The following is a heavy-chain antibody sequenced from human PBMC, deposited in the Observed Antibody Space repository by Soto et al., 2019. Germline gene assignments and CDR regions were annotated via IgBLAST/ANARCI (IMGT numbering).Heavy chain of an antibody. Sequence: QVQLQESGPGLVKPSETLSLTCTVSGGSVSSYDLNWVRQSMGKGLEWIGRLHVSGSTNYNPSLKGRVTMSVDTSKNQFFLRLTSVTAADTAVYYCARDREWLVDFWGQGTLVTVSP. J-gene: IGHJ4*02. CDR3: ARDREWLVDF. V-gene: IGHV4-4*07. CDR1: GGSVSSYD. D-gene: IGHD6-19*01. CDR2: LHVSGST.